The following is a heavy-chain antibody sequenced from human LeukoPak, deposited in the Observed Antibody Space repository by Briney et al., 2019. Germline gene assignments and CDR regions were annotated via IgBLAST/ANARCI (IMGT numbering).Heavy chain of an antibody. V-gene: IGHV3-66*02. D-gene: IGHD3-9*01. J-gene: IGHJ6*02. CDR2: IYSGGST. CDR3: ARDDYDILTGYSYGMDV. Sequence: GGSLRLCCAASGFTVSSNYMSWVRQAPGKGLEWVSVIYSGGSTYYADSVKGRFTISRDNSKNTLYLQMNSLRAEDTAVYYCARDDYDILTGYSYGMDVWGQGTTVTVSS. CDR1: GFTVSSNY.